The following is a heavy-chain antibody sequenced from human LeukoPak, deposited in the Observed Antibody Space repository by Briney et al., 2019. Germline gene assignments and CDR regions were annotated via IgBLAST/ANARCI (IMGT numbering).Heavy chain of an antibody. CDR2: IYSGGST. CDR1: GFTVSSNY. J-gene: IGHJ5*02. CDR3: ARVDSGGYDWDWFDP. D-gene: IGHD5-12*01. V-gene: IGHV3-53*01. Sequence: PGGSLRLSCAASGFTVSSNYMSWVRQAPGKGLEWVSVIYSGGSTYYADSVKGRFTISRDNAKNSLYLQMNSLRAEDTAVYYCARVDSGGYDWDWFDPWGQGTLVTVSS.